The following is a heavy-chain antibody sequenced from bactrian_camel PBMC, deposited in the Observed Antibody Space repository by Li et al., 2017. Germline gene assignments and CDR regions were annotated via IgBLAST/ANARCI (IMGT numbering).Heavy chain of an antibody. J-gene: IGHJ4*01. V-gene: IGHV3S67*01. CDR2: IGGTGLK. CDR1: GFVGSNYC. Sequence: VQLVESGGGSVQAGASLKLSCVASGFVGSNYCMACFRTAPGQEAREAVAVIGGTGLKAYATSVKGRFTISKDNAKNTLYLQMDSLKSEDTARYSCSNGADRGQGTQVTVS.